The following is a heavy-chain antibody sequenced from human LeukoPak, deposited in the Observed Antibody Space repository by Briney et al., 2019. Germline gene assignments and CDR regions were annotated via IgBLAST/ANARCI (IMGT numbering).Heavy chain of an antibody. CDR1: GISLSNYG. V-gene: IGHV3-30*03. CDR3: AREGIVGSGPFDY. J-gene: IGHJ4*02. Sequence: GRSLRLSCAASGISLSNYGMHWVRQAPDRGLEWVALISFDGRVQHYADSVKGRFTIARDDSKNTVFLQMTNLTAEDTAVYYCAREGIVGSGPFDYWGQGTLVTVSS. D-gene: IGHD1-26*01. CDR2: ISFDGRVQ.